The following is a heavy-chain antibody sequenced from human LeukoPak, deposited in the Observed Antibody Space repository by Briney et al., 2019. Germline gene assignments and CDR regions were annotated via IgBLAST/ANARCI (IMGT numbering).Heavy chain of an antibody. V-gene: IGHV4-4*07. Sequence: SETLSLTCTVSGGSISSYYWSWIRQPAGKGLEWIGRIYTSGSTNYNPSLKSRVTISVDKSKNQFSLKLGSVTAADTAVYYCAREPPPNPYCSSTSCYAGYYFDYWGQGTLVTVSS. CDR2: IYTSGST. J-gene: IGHJ4*02. D-gene: IGHD2-2*01. CDR1: GGSISSYY. CDR3: AREPPPNPYCSSTSCYAGYYFDY.